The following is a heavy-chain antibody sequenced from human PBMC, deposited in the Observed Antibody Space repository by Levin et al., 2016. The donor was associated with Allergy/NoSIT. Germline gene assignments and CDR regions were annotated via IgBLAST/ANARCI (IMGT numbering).Heavy chain of an antibody. CDR3: ARDLQVERLAFDI. Sequence: SETLSLTCVVSGGPISSGGYSWSWIRQPPGKGLEWIGYIYHSGSTYYNPSLESRVTISVDRSKNQFSLKLRSVTAADTAVYYCARDLQVERLAFDIWGQGTMVTVSS. D-gene: IGHD1-1*01. J-gene: IGHJ3*02. CDR2: IYHSGST. CDR1: GGPISSGGYS. V-gene: IGHV4-30-2*01.